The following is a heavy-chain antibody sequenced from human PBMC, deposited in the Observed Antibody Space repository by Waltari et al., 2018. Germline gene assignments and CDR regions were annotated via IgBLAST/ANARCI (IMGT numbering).Heavy chain of an antibody. V-gene: IGHV3-23*01. Sequence: EVQLLESGGGLVQPGGSLRLSCVASGFTFSSYAMNWARWAPGKGLEWVSAIVSGGSTFYADSVKGRFTISRDNSKNTLYLQMNSLRAEDTAIYYCAKDAVADGLWYFDLWGRGSLVTVSS. D-gene: IGHD6-13*01. CDR1: GFTFSSYA. J-gene: IGHJ2*01. CDR3: AKDAVADGLWYFDL. CDR2: IVSGGST.